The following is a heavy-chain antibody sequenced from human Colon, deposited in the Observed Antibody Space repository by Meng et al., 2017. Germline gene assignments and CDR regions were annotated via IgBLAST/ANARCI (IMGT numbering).Heavy chain of an antibody. D-gene: IGHD6-19*01. CDR2: IYHSGST. CDR3: ASFPPPGKQWLVTDY. CDR1: GGSISSSNW. Sequence: QVQWQESGPGLGKPPGPLSLTCAVSGGSISSSNWWSWVRQPPGKGLEWIGEIYHSGSTNYNPSLKSRVTISVDKSKNQFSLKLSSVTAADTAVYYCASFPPPGKQWLVTDYWGQGTLVTVSS. J-gene: IGHJ4*02. V-gene: IGHV4-4*03.